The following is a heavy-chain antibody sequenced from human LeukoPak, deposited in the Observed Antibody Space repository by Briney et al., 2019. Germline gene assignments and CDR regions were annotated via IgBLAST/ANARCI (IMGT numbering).Heavy chain of an antibody. Sequence: SSAKVSCKASGGTFSSYAISWVRQAPGQGLEWMGRIIPIFGTANYAQKFQGRVTITADESTSTAYMELSSLRSEDTAVYYCARDLLDYYDSSGYYYERFDYWGQGTLVTVSS. CDR3: ARDLLDYYDSSGYYYERFDY. D-gene: IGHD3-22*01. V-gene: IGHV1-69*15. CDR2: IIPIFGTA. J-gene: IGHJ4*02. CDR1: GGTFSSYA.